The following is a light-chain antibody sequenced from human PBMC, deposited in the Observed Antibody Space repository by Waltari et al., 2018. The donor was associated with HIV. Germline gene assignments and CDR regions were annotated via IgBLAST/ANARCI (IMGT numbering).Light chain of an antibody. CDR3: GTWDSSLSAVV. Sequence: QSVSTQPPLVSAAPGQKVTIPSSGSSSNIGTNYVSWYQQLPGTAPKHLIYDNNKRPSGIPDRFSGSKSGTSATLGITGLQTGDEADYYCGTWDSSLSAVVFGGGTKLTVL. V-gene: IGLV1-51*01. J-gene: IGLJ2*01. CDR2: DNN. CDR1: SSNIGTNY.